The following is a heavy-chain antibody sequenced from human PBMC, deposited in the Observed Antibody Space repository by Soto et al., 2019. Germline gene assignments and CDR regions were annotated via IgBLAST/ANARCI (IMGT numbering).Heavy chain of an antibody. CDR3: ARSFGWYAVDS. CDR1: GGSFTDYS. CDR2: ISYFGST. V-gene: IGHV4-59*12. Sequence: ETLSLTCTVSGGSFTDYSWTWIRQPPGERLEWIGYISYFGSTNYNPSLKNRVTIFLDKSRNQFSLSLSFMTAADTATYYCARSFGWYAVDSWGQGILVTVSS. D-gene: IGHD6-19*01. J-gene: IGHJ4*02.